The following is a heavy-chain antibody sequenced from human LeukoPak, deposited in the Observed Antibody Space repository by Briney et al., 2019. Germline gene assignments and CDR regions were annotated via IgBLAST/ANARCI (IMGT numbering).Heavy chain of an antibody. Sequence: GGSLRLSCAVSGFSFTTAPMHWVRQAPGKGLEYVSAITSDGGGAYYANSVKGRFTISRDNSTNTLYLQMGGLRADDMAVYYCARRAGGDSYYYFDLWGRGTLVTVSS. CDR3: ARRAGGDSYYYFDL. CDR1: GFSFTTAP. J-gene: IGHJ2*01. CDR2: ITSDGGGA. V-gene: IGHV3-64*01. D-gene: IGHD2-21*02.